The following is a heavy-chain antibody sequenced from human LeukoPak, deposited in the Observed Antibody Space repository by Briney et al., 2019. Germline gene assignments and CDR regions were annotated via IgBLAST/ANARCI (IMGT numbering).Heavy chain of an antibody. CDR2: IYYSGST. J-gene: IGHJ4*02. D-gene: IGHD5-24*01. V-gene: IGHV4-38-2*02. Sequence: SEILSLTCTVSGYSISGGFYWGWIRQPPGKGLEWIGSIYYSGSTYYNPSLKSRVTISVDTSKNQFSLKLSSVTAADTAVYYCARHVGGYNFYFDYWGQGTLVTVSS. CDR1: GYSISGGFY. CDR3: ARHVGGYNFYFDY.